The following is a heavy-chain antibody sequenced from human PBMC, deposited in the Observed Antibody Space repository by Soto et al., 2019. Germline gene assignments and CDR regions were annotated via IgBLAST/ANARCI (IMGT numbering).Heavy chain of an antibody. D-gene: IGHD3-9*01. V-gene: IGHV4-39*02. J-gene: IGHJ4*02. Sequence: PAETLSLTSSVPGDSIISDKYYWGWIRQPPEKGQEWIGSIYFRANTYYNPSLKTPVTISLDKSKSHFSLKLNSVTAADSVVFFCGGMEGLAANSYYFDFWGQGALVTVSS. CDR2: IYFRANT. CDR3: GGMEGLAANSYYFDF. CDR1: GDSIISDKYY.